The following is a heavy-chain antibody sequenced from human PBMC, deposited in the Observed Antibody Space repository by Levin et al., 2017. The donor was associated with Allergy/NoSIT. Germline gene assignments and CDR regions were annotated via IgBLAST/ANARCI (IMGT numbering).Heavy chain of an antibody. CDR2: ITPNSGTT. CDR1: GDTFSGFY. CDR3: ARAYHWNDGVVDY. D-gene: IGHD1-1*01. Sequence: GESLKISCQASGDTFSGFYIHWVRQAPGQGLEWMGWITPNSGTTKYAEKFQGRVTMSRETSITTAYMELTRLTSDDTAVYYCARAYHWNDGVVDYWGQGTRVTVSS. V-gene: IGHV1-2*02. J-gene: IGHJ4*02.